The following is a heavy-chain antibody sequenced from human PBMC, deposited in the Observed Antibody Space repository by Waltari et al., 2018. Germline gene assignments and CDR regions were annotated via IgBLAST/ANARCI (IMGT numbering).Heavy chain of an antibody. V-gene: IGHV1-69*05. CDR2: IIPIFGTA. J-gene: IGHJ4*02. Sequence: QVQLVQSGAEVKKPGSSVKVSCKASGGTFTRYAISWVRQAPGQGLEWMGGIIPIFGTANYAQKFQGRVTITTDESTSTAYMELSSLRSEDTAVYYCAREIGYYYDSSGYFDYWGQGTLVTVSS. D-gene: IGHD3-22*01. CDR3: AREIGYYYDSSGYFDY. CDR1: GGTFTRYA.